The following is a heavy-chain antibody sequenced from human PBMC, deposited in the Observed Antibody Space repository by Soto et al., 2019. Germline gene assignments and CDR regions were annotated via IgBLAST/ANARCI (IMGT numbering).Heavy chain of an antibody. CDR1: GFIFTSFG. CDR3: AKDFRETAAVAPDVP. V-gene: IGHV3-30*18. Sequence: VQLVESGGGVVQPGTSLKLSCATSGFIFTSFGMHWLRQAPAKGLEWVAVISGDGIDENYADSVKGRFAISRDKSKSTVYLHMNTLRVEDTAVYYCAKDFRETAAVAPDVPWAQGTLVTVSS. D-gene: IGHD6-19*01. CDR2: ISGDGIDE. J-gene: IGHJ5*02.